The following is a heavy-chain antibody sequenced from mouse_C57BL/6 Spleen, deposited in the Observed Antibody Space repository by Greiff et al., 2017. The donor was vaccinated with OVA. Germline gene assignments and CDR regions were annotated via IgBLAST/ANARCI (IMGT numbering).Heavy chain of an antibody. CDR3: AREGGGSSYDYFDY. J-gene: IGHJ2*01. D-gene: IGHD1-1*01. CDR1: GFTFSSYA. Sequence: EVKLVESGEGLVKPGGSLKLSCAASGFTFSSYAMSWVRQTPEKRLEWVATISDGGSYTYYPDNVKGRFTISRDNAKNNLYLHMSHLKSEDTAMYYCAREGGGSSYDYFDYWGQGTTLTVSS. V-gene: IGHV5-4*01. CDR2: ISDGGSYT.